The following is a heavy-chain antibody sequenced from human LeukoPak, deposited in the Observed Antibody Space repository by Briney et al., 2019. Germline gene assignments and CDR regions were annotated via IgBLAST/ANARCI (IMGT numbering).Heavy chain of an antibody. CDR2: IYHSGST. J-gene: IGHJ4*02. CDR3: ARGSNYLDY. V-gene: IGHV4-38-2*01. CDR1: GYSISSGYY. D-gene: IGHD3-10*01. Sequence: SETLSLTCAVSGYSISSGYYWGWIRQPPGKGLEWIGRIYHSGSTHYNPSLKSRVTISVDTSKNQFSLKLSSVTAADTAVYYCARGSNYLDYWGQGTLVTVSS.